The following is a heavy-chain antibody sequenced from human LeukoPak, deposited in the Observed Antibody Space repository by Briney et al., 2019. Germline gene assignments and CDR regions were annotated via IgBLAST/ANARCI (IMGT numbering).Heavy chain of an antibody. D-gene: IGHD3-9*01. CDR2: ISGSGGST. CDR1: GFTFSSYA. J-gene: IGHJ4*02. Sequence: PGGSLRLSCAASGFTFSSYAMSWVRQAPGKGLEWVSAISGSGGSTYYADSVKGRFTISRDNSKNTLYLQMNSLRAEDTAVYYCAKDHILRYFDWSPEYYFDCWGQGTLVTVSS. V-gene: IGHV3-23*01. CDR3: AKDHILRYFDWSPEYYFDC.